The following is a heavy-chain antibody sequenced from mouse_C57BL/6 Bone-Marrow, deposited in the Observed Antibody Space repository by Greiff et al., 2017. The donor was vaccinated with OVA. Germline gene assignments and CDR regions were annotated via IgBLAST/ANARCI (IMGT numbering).Heavy chain of an antibody. V-gene: IGHV1-7*01. D-gene: IGHD1-1*01. Sequence: VQLQQSGAELAKPGASVKLSCKASGYTFTSYWMHWVKQRPGQGLEWIGYINPSSGYTKYNQKFKDKATLTADKSPSTAYMQLSSLTYEDSAVYYCARVTTVYYAMDYWGQGTSVTVSS. CDR3: ARVTTVYYAMDY. CDR2: INPSSGYT. J-gene: IGHJ4*01. CDR1: GYTFTSYW.